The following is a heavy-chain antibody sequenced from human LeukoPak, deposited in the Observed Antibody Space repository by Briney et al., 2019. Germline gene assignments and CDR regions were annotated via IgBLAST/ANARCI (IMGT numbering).Heavy chain of an antibody. CDR1: GFTFSSYG. J-gene: IGHJ3*02. V-gene: IGHV3-30*18. CDR2: ISYDGSNK. CDR3: AKDFPWRAPENAFDI. Sequence: GRSLRLSCAASGFTFSSYGMHWVRQAPGKGLEWVADISYDGSNKYYADSVKGRFTISRDNSKNTLYLQMNSLRAEDTAVYYCAKDFPWRAPENAFDIWGQGTMVTVSS.